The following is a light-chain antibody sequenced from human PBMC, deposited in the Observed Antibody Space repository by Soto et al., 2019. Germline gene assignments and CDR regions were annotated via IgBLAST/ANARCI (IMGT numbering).Light chain of an antibody. Sequence: DIVMTQSPDSLAVSLGERATINCKSSQSVLYSSNNKNYLAWYQQRPGQPPKLLIYWGSTRESGVPDRFSGSGSGTDFTLTITSLQAEDEAVYYCQQYESTPPTFGQGTKLEIK. CDR3: QQYESTPPT. CDR2: WGS. V-gene: IGKV4-1*01. J-gene: IGKJ2*01. CDR1: QSVLYSSNNKNY.